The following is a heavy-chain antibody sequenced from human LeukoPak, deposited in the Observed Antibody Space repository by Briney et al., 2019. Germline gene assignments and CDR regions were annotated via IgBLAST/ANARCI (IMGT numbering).Heavy chain of an antibody. CDR1: GFSFGKYW. Sequence: GGSLRLSCVASGFSFGKYWMSWVRQAPGKGLEWVANIKLDGSEKNYVDSVKGRFTISRDNTKNSLYLQMNSLRAEDTAVFYCARDQYDTWSRRGNFNSWGQGTLVIVSS. D-gene: IGHD3/OR15-3a*01. V-gene: IGHV3-7*03. CDR3: ARDQYDTWSRRGNFNS. J-gene: IGHJ4*02. CDR2: IKLDGSEK.